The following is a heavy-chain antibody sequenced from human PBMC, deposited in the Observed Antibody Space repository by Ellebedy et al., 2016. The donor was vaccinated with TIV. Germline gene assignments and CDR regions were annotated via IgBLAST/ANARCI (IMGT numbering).Heavy chain of an antibody. J-gene: IGHJ6*02. CDR3: TTDQVGFGMDV. CDR1: GFIFNIAW. CDR2: IRSKTDGGST. Sequence: GGSLRLSXEASGFIFNIAWMSWVRQAPGKGLEWISRIRSKTDGGSTYYAGPLKGRFTISRDDLKNTLYLQVNSLRTEDTAVYYCTTDQVGFGMDVWGQGTTVIVSS. V-gene: IGHV3-15*01. D-gene: IGHD1-26*01.